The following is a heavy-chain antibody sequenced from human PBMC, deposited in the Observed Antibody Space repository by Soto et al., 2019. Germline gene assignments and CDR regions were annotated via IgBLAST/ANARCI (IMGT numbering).Heavy chain of an antibody. CDR1: GFSFSGYD. CDR2: ISGDSNYI. V-gene: IGHV3-21*01. J-gene: IGHJ3*01. Sequence: GGSLRLSCAASGFSFSGYDMNWVRQAPGKGLEWVSSISGDSNYIYYADSVQGRFTISRDNAKNSVYLQMNSLRAEDTAVYYCARVVYFDRSAYGLWGQGTMVTVSS. D-gene: IGHD3-22*01. CDR3: ARVVYFDRSAYGL.